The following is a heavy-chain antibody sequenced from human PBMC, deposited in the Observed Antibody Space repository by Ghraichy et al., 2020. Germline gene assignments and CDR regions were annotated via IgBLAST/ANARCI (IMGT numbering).Heavy chain of an antibody. V-gene: IGHV4-59*01. CDR2: IYYSGST. D-gene: IGHD4-11*01. Sequence: SQTISLTCTVSGGSISSYYWSWIRQPPGKGLEWIGYIYYSGSTNYNPSLKSRVTISVDTSKNQFSLKLSSVTAADTAVYYCARDTGDYRRGWFDPWGQGTLVTVSS. CDR1: GGSISSYY. J-gene: IGHJ5*02. CDR3: ARDTGDYRRGWFDP.